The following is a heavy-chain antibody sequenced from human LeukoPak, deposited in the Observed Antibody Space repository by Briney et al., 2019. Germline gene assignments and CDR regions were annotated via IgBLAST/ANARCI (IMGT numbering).Heavy chain of an antibody. CDR2: ISGSGGST. V-gene: IGHV3-23*01. J-gene: IGHJ6*03. Sequence: GGSLRLSCAASGFTFSSYGMSWVRQAPGKGLEWVSAISGSGGSTYYADSVKGRFTISRDNSKNTLYLQMNSLRAEDTAVYYCAGDPPLVSGPVHYYYYMDVWGKGTTVTVSS. CDR1: GFTFSSYG. CDR3: AGDPPLVSGPVHYYYYMDV. D-gene: IGHD5/OR15-5a*01.